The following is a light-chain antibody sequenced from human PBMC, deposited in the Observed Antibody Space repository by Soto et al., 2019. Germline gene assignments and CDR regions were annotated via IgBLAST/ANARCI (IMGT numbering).Light chain of an antibody. CDR2: SAS. Sequence: DIRMTQSPASLSESVGDIVTVTCRASQNIDKYLHWYQQKPGKATNLLIFSASILQSGVPSRFIGSGSGTEFTLTISGLQPEDFATYYCQQTYSNSVTFGQGTKMHSK. CDR3: QQTYSNSVT. J-gene: IGKJ1*01. CDR1: QNIDKY. V-gene: IGKV1-39*01.